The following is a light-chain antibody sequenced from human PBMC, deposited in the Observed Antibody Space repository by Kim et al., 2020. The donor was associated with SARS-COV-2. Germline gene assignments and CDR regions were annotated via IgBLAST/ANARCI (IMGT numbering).Light chain of an antibody. CDR2: SNN. CDR3: AAWDDSLNGWV. V-gene: IGLV1-44*01. J-gene: IGLJ3*02. CDR1: SSNIGSNT. Sequence: SELTQPPSASGTPGQRVTISCSGSSSNIGSNTVNWYQQLPGTAPKLLIHSNNQRPSGIPDRFFGSKSGTSASLAISGLQSEDEADYYCAAWDDSLNGWVFGGGTQPTVL.